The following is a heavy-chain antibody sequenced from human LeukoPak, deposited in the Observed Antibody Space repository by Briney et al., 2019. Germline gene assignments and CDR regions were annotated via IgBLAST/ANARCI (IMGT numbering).Heavy chain of an antibody. CDR2: ISGYNENT. J-gene: IGHJ4*02. Sequence: ASVKVSCKASGYTFNTYGISWVRQAPGQGLEWMGWISGYNENTKYAQKLQGRVTMTKDTSTNTAYMELRSLRSDDTAVYYCARDGPVLLWFGELHNLYLDYWGQGALVTVSS. CDR3: ARDGPVLLWFGELHNLYLDY. CDR1: GYTFNTYG. V-gene: IGHV1-18*01. D-gene: IGHD3-10*01.